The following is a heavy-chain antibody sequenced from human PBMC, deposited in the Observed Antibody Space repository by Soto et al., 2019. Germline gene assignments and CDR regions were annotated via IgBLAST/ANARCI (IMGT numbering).Heavy chain of an antibody. CDR3: ARGDSGYDCDY. D-gene: IGHD5-12*01. Sequence: SCKDPGGGLXSNTICSVQQAPGQGLEWMGRIIPILGIANYAQKFQGRVTITADKSTSTAYMELSSLRSEDTAVCYCARGDSGYDCDYWGQGTLVTVSS. CDR1: GGGLXSNT. V-gene: IGHV1-69*02. J-gene: IGHJ4*02. CDR2: IIPILGIA.